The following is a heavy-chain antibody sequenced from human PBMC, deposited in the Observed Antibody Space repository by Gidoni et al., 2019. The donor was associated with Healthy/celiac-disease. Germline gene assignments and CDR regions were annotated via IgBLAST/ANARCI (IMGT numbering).Heavy chain of an antibody. CDR1: GGSFSGYY. CDR2: INHSGST. V-gene: IGHV4-34*01. CDR3: ARGISNYGLFLYYYYGMDV. Sequence: QVQLQQWGAGLLKPSETLSLTCAVYGGSFSGYYWSWIRQPPGKGLEWIGEINHSGSTNYNPSLKSRVTISVDTSKNQFSLKLSSVTAADTAVYYCARGISNYGLFLYYYYGMDVWGQGTTVTVSS. J-gene: IGHJ6*02. D-gene: IGHD4-4*01.